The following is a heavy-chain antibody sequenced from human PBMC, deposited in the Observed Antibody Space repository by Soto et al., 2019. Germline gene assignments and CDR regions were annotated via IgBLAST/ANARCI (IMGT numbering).Heavy chain of an antibody. CDR3: ASTYSTSWYWFDA. D-gene: IGHD2-2*01. Sequence: QVTVKESGPVLEKPTETLTLTCTVSGFSLSNAGLGVSWIRQPPGKALEWLAHIFSNDEKSYSTSLKSRLTISKDTSKSQVVLTMTNMDPVDTARYYCASTYSTSWYWFDAWGQGTLVTVSS. V-gene: IGHV2-26*04. CDR1: GFSLSNAGLG. J-gene: IGHJ5*02. CDR2: IFSNDEK.